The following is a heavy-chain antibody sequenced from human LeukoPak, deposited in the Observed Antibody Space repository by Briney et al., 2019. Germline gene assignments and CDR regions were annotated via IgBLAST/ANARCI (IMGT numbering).Heavy chain of an antibody. D-gene: IGHD2-2*01. CDR3: ARDRCSSTRSYAPVNWFDP. CDR1: GYTFTGYY. Sequence: ASVNVSCKASGYTFTGYYMHWVRQAPGQGLEWMGWINPKSGGTNYAQKFQGRVTMTKDTSISTAYMELSRLRSDDTAVYYCARDRCSSTRSYAPVNWFDPWGQGTLVTVSS. V-gene: IGHV1-2*02. J-gene: IGHJ5*02. CDR2: INPKSGGT.